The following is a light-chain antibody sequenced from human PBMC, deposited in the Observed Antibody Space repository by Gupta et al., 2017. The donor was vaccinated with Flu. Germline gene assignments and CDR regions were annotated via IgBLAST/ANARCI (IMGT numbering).Light chain of an antibody. CDR2: GAS. V-gene: IGKV3-20*01. J-gene: IGKJ4*02. CDR3: QHHGSSLFT. Sequence: LGWDKGKPGQAPRLLIYGASSRATGIPDRFSGSGSGTDFTLTISRLEPEDFAVYYCQHHGSSLFTFGGGTKVEI.